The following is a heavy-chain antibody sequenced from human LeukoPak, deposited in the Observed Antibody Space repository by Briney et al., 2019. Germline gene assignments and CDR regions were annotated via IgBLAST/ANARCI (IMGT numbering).Heavy chain of an antibody. CDR1: GFNFNYYW. J-gene: IGHJ3*02. V-gene: IGHV3-66*01. CDR3: AREYGDYRDDAFDI. CDR2: IYSGGST. Sequence: GGSLRLSCAASGFNFNYYWFSWVRQAPGKGLEWVSVIYSGGSTYYADSAKGRFTISRYNSKNTLYLQMNSLRAEDTAVYYCAREYGDYRDDAFDIWGQGTMVTVSS. D-gene: IGHD4-17*01.